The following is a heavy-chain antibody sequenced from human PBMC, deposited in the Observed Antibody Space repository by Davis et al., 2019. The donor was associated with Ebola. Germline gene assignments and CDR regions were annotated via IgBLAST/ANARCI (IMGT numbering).Heavy chain of an antibody. CDR3: AKDSYGDYGDWFDP. V-gene: IGHV3-23*01. Sequence: GESLKISCAASGFTFSSYAMSWVRQAPGKGLEWVSAISGSGGSTYYADSVKGRFTISRDNAKNSLYLQMNSLRAEDTAAYYCAKDSYGDYGDWFDPWGQGTLVTVSS. J-gene: IGHJ5*02. CDR2: ISGSGGST. CDR1: GFTFSSYA. D-gene: IGHD4-17*01.